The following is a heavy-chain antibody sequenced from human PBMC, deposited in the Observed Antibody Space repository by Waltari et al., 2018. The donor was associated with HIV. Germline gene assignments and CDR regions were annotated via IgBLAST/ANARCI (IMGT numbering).Heavy chain of an antibody. CDR1: GFTSSSYW. V-gene: IGHV3-74*01. J-gene: IGHJ3*02. Sequence: EVQLVESGGGLVQPVGSLRLSCAASGFTSSSYWMHWVRQAPGKGLLWVSRINSDGSSTSYADSVKGRFTISRDNAKNTLYLQMNSLRAEDTAVYYCARERWVDAFDIWGQGTMVTVSS. CDR2: INSDGSST. CDR3: ARERWVDAFDI. D-gene: IGHD6-13*01.